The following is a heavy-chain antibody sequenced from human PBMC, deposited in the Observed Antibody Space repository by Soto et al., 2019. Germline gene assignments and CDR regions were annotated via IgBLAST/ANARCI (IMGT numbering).Heavy chain of an antibody. V-gene: IGHV1-2*02. J-gene: IGHJ4*02. CDR2: INPNTGGT. CDR1: GYIFTGYH. D-gene: IGHD2-15*01. Sequence: QVQLVQSGAEVKKPGASMKVSCKASGYIFTGYHMHWVRQAPGQGLEWMGWINPNTGGTNFAQKFKGRGTMTRDTSISTAYMELSRLRSDDTAVYYCAREGGYCSGGSCAFDYWGQGTLVTVS. CDR3: AREGGYCSGGSCAFDY.